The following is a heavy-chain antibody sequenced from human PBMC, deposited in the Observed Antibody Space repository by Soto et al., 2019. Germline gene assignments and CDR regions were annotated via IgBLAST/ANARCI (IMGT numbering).Heavy chain of an antibody. CDR3: ATKGVSGWFFDY. D-gene: IGHD6-19*01. CDR2: IIPIFGTA. CDR1: GGTFSSYA. Sequence: SVKVSCKASGGTFSSYAISWVRQAPGQGLEWMGGIIPIFGTANYAQKFQGRVTITADESTSTAYMELSSLRSEDTAVYYCATKGVSGWFFDYWGQGTVVTASS. J-gene: IGHJ4*02. V-gene: IGHV1-69*13.